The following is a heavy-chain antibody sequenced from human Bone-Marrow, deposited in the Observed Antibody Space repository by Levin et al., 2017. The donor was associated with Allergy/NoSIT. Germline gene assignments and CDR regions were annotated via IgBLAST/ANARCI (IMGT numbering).Heavy chain of an antibody. CDR3: AREGYCGGDCYENYYYYGMDV. CDR1: GFTVSSNY. V-gene: IGHV3-53*01. D-gene: IGHD2-21*02. Sequence: GGSLRLSCAASGFTVSSNYMSWVRQAPGKGLEWVSVIYSGGSTYYADSVKGRFTISRDNSKNTLYLQMNSLRAEDTAVYYCAREGYCGGDCYENYYYYGMDVWGQGTTVTVSS. CDR2: IYSGGST. J-gene: IGHJ6*02.